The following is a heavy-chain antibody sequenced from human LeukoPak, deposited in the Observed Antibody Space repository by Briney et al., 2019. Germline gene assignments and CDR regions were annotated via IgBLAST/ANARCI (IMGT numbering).Heavy chain of an antibody. CDR3: ATSRVFDYGSGPTDY. CDR1: GFTFSSYA. Sequence: SGGSLRLSCAASGFTFSSYAMSWVRQAPGKGLEWVSAISGSGGSTYYADSVKGRFTISRDNSKNTLYLQMNSLRAEDTAVYYCATSRVFDYGSGPTDYWGQGTLVTVSS. V-gene: IGHV3-23*01. CDR2: ISGSGGST. J-gene: IGHJ4*02. D-gene: IGHD3-10*01.